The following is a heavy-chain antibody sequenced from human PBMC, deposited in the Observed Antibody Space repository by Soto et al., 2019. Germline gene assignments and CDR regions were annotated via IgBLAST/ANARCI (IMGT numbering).Heavy chain of an antibody. CDR1: SGSISSSNW. V-gene: IGHV4-4*02. J-gene: IGHJ4*02. Sequence: PSETLSLTCAVSSGSISSSNWWSWVRQPPGKGLGWIGEIYHSGSTNYNPSLKSRVTISVDKSKNQFSLKLSSVTAADTAVYYCALRKGQQLAHFDYWGQGTLVTVSS. CDR3: ALRKGQQLAHFDY. CDR2: IYHSGST. D-gene: IGHD6-13*01.